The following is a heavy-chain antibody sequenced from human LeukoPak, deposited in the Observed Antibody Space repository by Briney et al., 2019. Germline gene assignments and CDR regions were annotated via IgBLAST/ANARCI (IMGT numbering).Heavy chain of an antibody. CDR3: ASYST. V-gene: IGHV1-18*01. D-gene: IGHD1-26*01. CDR2: ISAYDGNT. J-gene: IGHJ5*02. CDR1: GLTFSNYG. Sequence: GASVKVSCKASGLTFSNYGITWVRQAPGQGLEWVGWISAYDGNTNYAQKFQGRVTMTTDESTSTAYMELSSLRSEDTAVYYCASYSTWGQGTLVTVSS.